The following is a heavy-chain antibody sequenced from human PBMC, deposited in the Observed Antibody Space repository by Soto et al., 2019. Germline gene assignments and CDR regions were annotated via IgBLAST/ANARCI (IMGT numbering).Heavy chain of an antibody. J-gene: IGHJ5*02. CDR3: AQTEDGGRSRTPAGWFDA. D-gene: IGHD2-15*01. V-gene: IGHV2-26*01. CDR1: GFSLSNAGMG. Sequence: QVTLKESGPVLVKPTETLTLTCTVSGFSLSNAGMGVSWIRQPPGKALEWLAHIFSNDERRFSTSLKNRLTISTDTFISQVVLIMPTMDPVDTATYYCAQTEDGGRSRTPAGWFDAWGQGTLGTVSS. CDR2: IFSNDER.